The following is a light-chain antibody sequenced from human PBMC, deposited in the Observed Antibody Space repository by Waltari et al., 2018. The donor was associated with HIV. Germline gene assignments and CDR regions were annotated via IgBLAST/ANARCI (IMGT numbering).Light chain of an antibody. CDR1: HLERKS. CDR2: YDT. CDR3: QVWDSATDHVL. V-gene: IGLV3-21*04. J-gene: IGLJ2*01. Sequence: LTQPPSLSVAPGETATITCGATHLERKSVHWYPQKAGQAPVVVMSYDTDRPAGIAERFSGFNSGHTASLIITRVGAGDEADYYCQVWDSATDHVLFGGGTRLTVL.